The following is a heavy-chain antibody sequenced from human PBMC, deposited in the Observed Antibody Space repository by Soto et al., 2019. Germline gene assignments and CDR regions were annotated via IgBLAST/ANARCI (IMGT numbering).Heavy chain of an antibody. Sequence: ASVKVSCKASGYTFTIYYMHCVRQSPVQGLEWMGIINPSGGSTSYAQKFQGRVTMTRDTSTSTVYMELSSLRSEDTAVYYCARFCGGSCLAGMDVWGQGTTVTVSS. CDR1: GYTFTIYY. CDR2: INPSGGST. J-gene: IGHJ6*02. V-gene: IGHV1-46*01. CDR3: ARFCGGSCLAGMDV. D-gene: IGHD2-15*01.